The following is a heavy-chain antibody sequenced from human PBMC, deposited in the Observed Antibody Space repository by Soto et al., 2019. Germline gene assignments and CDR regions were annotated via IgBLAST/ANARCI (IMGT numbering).Heavy chain of an antibody. Sequence: QIQLVESEAEVKKPGASVKVSCKASGYIFSSFGFSWMRQAPGQGLEWMGWIYIDDTKYAQNFQGRVTMTTDTSTSTVYMELRSLRSDDTAVYYCARDRDWNLDYWGQGTPVTVSS. D-gene: IGHD1-1*01. CDR1: GYIFSSFG. CDR3: ARDRDWNLDY. J-gene: IGHJ4*02. CDR2: IYIDDT. V-gene: IGHV1-18*01.